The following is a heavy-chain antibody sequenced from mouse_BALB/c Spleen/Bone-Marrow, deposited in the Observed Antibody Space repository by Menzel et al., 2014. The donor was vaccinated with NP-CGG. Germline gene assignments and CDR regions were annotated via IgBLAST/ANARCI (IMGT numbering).Heavy chain of an antibody. Sequence: VQLQQSGPELVKPGASVKMSCKASGYTFTSYVMHWVKQKPGQGLEWIGYINPYTDGTKYNEKFKGKATLTSDKSSSTAYMELSSLTSEDSAVCYCARGGYGNFYYAMDYWGQGTSVTVSS. CDR3: ARGGYGNFYYAMDY. J-gene: IGHJ4*01. CDR2: INPYTDGT. D-gene: IGHD2-10*02. CDR1: GYTFTSYV. V-gene: IGHV1-14*01.